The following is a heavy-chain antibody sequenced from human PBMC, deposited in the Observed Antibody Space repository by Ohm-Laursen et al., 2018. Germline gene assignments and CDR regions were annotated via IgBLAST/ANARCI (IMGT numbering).Heavy chain of an antibody. V-gene: IGHV3-21*01. CDR2: ISSSSSYI. D-gene: IGHD2-15*01. CDR1: GFIFSSYS. J-gene: IGHJ4*02. Sequence: SLRLSCAASGFIFSSYSMNWVRQAPGKGLEWVSSISSSSSYIYYADSVKGRFTISRDNAKNSLYLQMNSLRAEDTAVYYCARDRGWELQKGYYFDYWGQGTLVTVSS. CDR3: ARDRGWELQKGYYFDY.